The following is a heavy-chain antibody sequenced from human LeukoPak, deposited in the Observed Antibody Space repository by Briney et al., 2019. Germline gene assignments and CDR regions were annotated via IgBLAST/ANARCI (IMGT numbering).Heavy chain of an antibody. CDR2: IGTAGDI. J-gene: IGHJ6*03. D-gene: IGHD3-10*01. V-gene: IGHV3-13*01. Sequence: GGSLRLSCAASGFTFSSYDMHWVRQATGKGLEWVSGIGTAGDIYYSGSVKGRFTISRDNSKNTLYLQMNSLRAEDTAVYYCAKDGEAGFTYYYGSGSRSNYYYMDVWGKGTTVTISS. CDR3: AKDGEAGFTYYYGSGSRSNYYYMDV. CDR1: GFTFSSYD.